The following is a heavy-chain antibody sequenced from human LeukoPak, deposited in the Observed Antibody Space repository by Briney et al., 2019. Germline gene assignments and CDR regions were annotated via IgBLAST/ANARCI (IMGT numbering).Heavy chain of an antibody. CDR3: ARGRFLEWLLYL. V-gene: IGHV1-69*06. D-gene: IGHD3-3*01. Sequence: GSSVKVSCKASGGTFSSYAISWVRQAPGQGLEWMGGIIPIFGTTNYAQKFQDRVTITADKSTSTAYMELSSLRSEDTAVYYCARGRFLEWLLYLWGQGTLVTVSS. CDR1: GGTFSSYA. J-gene: IGHJ5*02. CDR2: IIPIFGTT.